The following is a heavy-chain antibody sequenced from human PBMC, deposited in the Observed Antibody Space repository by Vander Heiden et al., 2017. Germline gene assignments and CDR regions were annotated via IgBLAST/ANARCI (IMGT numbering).Heavy chain of an antibody. Sequence: EVQLVESGGGLVKPGGSLRLSWAASGVTVSRYTMDWVRQAPGKGLEWVSSISGSGYNIYYADSVKGRFTISRDNAKNSLYLQMNSLRAEDTAVYYCARHHCTGGSCRGYFDFWGQGTLVTVSS. CDR3: ARHHCTGGSCRGYFDF. CDR1: GVTVSRYT. V-gene: IGHV3-21*01. J-gene: IGHJ4*02. D-gene: IGHD2-8*02. CDR2: ISGSGYNI.